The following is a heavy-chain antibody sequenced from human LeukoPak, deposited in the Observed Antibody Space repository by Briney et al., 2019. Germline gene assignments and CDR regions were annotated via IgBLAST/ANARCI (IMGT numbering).Heavy chain of an antibody. CDR3: AKDPFSYSWSFLITAYFQH. Sequence: GGSLRLSCAASGFTFSSYWMSWVRQAPGKGLEWVANIKQDGSEKYYVDSVKGRFTISRDNAKNSLYLQMNSLRAEDTAVYYCAKDPFSYSWSFLITAYFQHWGQGTLVTVSS. CDR1: GFTFSSYW. V-gene: IGHV3-7*01. CDR2: IKQDGSEK. J-gene: IGHJ1*01. D-gene: IGHD5-18*01.